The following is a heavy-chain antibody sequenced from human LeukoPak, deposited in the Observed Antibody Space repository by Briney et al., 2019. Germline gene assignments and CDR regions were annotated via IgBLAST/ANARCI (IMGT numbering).Heavy chain of an antibody. Sequence: GGSLRLSCAASGFTFSSYSMNWVRQAPGKGLEWVSYISSSSTIYYTDSVKGRFTISRDIAKNSLYLQMNSLRDEDTAVYYCARPTYGDYGMDVWGQGTTVTVSS. CDR3: ARPTYGDYGMDV. V-gene: IGHV3-48*02. D-gene: IGHD4-17*01. CDR1: GFTFSSYS. CDR2: ISSSSTI. J-gene: IGHJ6*02.